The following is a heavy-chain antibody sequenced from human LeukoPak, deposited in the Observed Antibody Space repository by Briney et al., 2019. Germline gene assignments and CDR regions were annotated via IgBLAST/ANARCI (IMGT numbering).Heavy chain of an antibody. CDR1: GFTFTKCA. CDR3: AGDRNSDWYSPLDY. J-gene: IGHJ4*02. V-gene: IGHV3-23*01. CDR2: ITATGDTA. D-gene: IGHD6-19*01. Sequence: GGSLRLSCVASGFTFTKCAMSWIRQAPGKGLEWVAIITATGDTAYYADSVKGRFTISRNNSRNTVYMQMDSLRAEDTAIYYCAGDRNSDWYSPLDYWGQGSQVTVSP.